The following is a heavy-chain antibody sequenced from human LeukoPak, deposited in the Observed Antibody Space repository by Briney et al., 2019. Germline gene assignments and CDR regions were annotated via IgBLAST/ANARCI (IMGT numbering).Heavy chain of an antibody. J-gene: IGHJ6*02. CDR1: GFTFSSYW. Sequence: PGGSLRLSCAASGFTFSSYWMNWVRQAPGKGLEWVANIKQDGSEIYYVDSVKGRFTISRDNTKNSLYLQMNSLRAEDSAVYYCVRAMDVWGQGTTVTVSS. V-gene: IGHV3-7*03. CDR3: VRAMDV. CDR2: IKQDGSEI.